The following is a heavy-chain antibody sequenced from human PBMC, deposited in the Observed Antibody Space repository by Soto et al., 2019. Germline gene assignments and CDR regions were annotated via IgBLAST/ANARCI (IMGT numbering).Heavy chain of an antibody. CDR2: IWYDGSNK. CDR3: ARGSYCGGDCYFSEYYFDY. Sequence: LGGSLRLSCAASGFTFSSYGMHWVRQAPGKGLEWVAVIWYDGSNKYYADSVKGRFTISRDNSKNTLYLQMNSLRAEDTAVYDCARGSYCGGDCYFSEYYFDYWGQGTLVTVSS. J-gene: IGHJ4*02. CDR1: GFTFSSYG. D-gene: IGHD2-21*02. V-gene: IGHV3-33*01.